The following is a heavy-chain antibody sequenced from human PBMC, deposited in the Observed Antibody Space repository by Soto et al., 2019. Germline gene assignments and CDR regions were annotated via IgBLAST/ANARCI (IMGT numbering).Heavy chain of an antibody. D-gene: IGHD6-19*01. Sequence: QVQLVQSGAEVKKPGASVKVSCKASGYTFTSYGISWVRQAPGQGLEWMGGISAYNGNTNYAQKLQGRVTMTTDTXTXTAYMELRSLRADDTAVYYCARAVAGGPRSWYYFDYWGQGTLVTVSS. CDR2: ISAYNGNT. CDR3: ARAVAGGPRSWYYFDY. J-gene: IGHJ4*02. CDR1: GYTFTSYG. V-gene: IGHV1-18*01.